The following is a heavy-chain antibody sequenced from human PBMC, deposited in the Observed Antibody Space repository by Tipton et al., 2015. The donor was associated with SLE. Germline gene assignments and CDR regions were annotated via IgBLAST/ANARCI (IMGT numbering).Heavy chain of an antibody. V-gene: IGHV4-39*07. D-gene: IGHD3-16*02. CDR2: IYYSGST. CDR1: GGSISSSSYY. CDR3: ARGPGGELSAEYFQH. J-gene: IGHJ1*01. Sequence: TLSLTCTVSGGSISSSSYYWGWIRQPPGKGLEWIGSIYYSGSTYYNPSLKSRLTISVDTSKNQFSLKLSSVTAADTAVYYCARGPGGELSAEYFQHWGQGTLVTVSS.